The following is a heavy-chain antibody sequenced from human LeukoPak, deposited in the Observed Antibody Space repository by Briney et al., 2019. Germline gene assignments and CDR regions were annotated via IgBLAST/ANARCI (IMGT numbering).Heavy chain of an antibody. Sequence: GGSLRLSCAASGFTFSSYAMSWVRQAPGKGLEWVSGISGSGGSTYYADSVKGRFTISRDNSKNTLYLQMNSLRDEDTAVYYCARGAMVRGGNWFDPWGQGTLVTVSS. V-gene: IGHV3-23*01. J-gene: IGHJ5*02. CDR3: ARGAMVRGGNWFDP. CDR2: ISGSGGST. D-gene: IGHD3-10*01. CDR1: GFTFSSYA.